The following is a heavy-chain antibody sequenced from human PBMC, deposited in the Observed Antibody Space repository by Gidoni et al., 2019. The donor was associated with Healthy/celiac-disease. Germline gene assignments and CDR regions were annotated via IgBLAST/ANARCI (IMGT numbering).Heavy chain of an antibody. CDR3: TTDLDSSGWNYFDY. CDR1: GCTFSNAW. J-gene: IGHJ4*02. V-gene: IGHV3-15*01. D-gene: IGHD6-19*01. Sequence: GGGLVKPGGSLRLSCAASGCTFSNAWMSWVRQAPGKGLEWVGRIKSKTDGGTTDYAAPVKGRFTISRDDSKNTLYLQMNSLKTEDTAVYYCTTDLDSSGWNYFDYWGQGTLVTVSS. CDR2: IKSKTDGGTT.